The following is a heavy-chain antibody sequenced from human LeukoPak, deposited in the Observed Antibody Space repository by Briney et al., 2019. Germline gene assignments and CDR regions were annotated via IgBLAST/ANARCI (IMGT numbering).Heavy chain of an antibody. Sequence: SETLSLTCAVSGGSISSGGYSWSWLRQPPGRGLEWIGYIYHSGSTYYNPSLKSRVTISVDTSKNQFSLKLSSVTAADTAVYYCAREGSPGDVWGQGTTVTVSS. CDR2: IYHSGST. J-gene: IGHJ6*02. CDR1: GGSISSGGYS. V-gene: IGHV4-30-2*05. CDR3: AREGSPGDV.